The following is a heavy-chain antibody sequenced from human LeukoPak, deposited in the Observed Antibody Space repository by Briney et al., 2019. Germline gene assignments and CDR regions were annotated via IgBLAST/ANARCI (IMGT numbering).Heavy chain of an antibody. V-gene: IGHV1-8*03. D-gene: IGHD4-17*01. CDR2: MNPNSGNT. CDR3: ARLTPYGDYGDY. Sequence: ASVKVSCKASGYTFTSYDINWVRQATGQGLEWMGWMNPNSGNTGYAQKFQGRVTTTRNTSISTAYMELSSLRSEDTAVYYCARLTPYGDYGDYWGQGTLVTVSS. J-gene: IGHJ4*02. CDR1: GYTFTSYD.